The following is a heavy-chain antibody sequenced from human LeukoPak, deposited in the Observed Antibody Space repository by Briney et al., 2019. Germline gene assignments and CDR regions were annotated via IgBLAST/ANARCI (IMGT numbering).Heavy chain of an antibody. D-gene: IGHD2-8*01. J-gene: IGHJ3*02. Sequence: PGRSLRLSCAASGFTFDDYAMHWVRQAPGKGLEWVSGISWNSGSIGYADSVKGRFTISRDNAKKTLYLQMNSLIAEDTAIYYCLRDGLLISGVALDMWGQGTMVTVSS. CDR3: LRDGLLISGVALDM. CDR1: GFTFDDYA. V-gene: IGHV3-9*01. CDR2: ISWNSGSI.